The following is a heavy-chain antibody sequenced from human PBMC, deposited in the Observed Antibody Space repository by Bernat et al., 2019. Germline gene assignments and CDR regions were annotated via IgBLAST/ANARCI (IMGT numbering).Heavy chain of an antibody. J-gene: IGHJ6*02. Sequence: QLQLQESGPGLVKPSQTLSLTCTVSGGSITSGDYYWSWIRQPPGKGLEWIGHIYYSGSTYYNPSLKSRVTISVDTSKNQFSLKLSSVTAADTAVYYCARADGSGSYYYYYGMDVWGQGTTVTVSS. V-gene: IGHV4-30-4*01. CDR1: GGSITSGDYY. CDR3: ARADGSGSYYYYYGMDV. D-gene: IGHD3-10*01. CDR2: IYYSGST.